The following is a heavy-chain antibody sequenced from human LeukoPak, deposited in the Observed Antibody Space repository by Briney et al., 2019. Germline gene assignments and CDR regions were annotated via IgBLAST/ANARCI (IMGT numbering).Heavy chain of an antibody. D-gene: IGHD2-2*02. CDR3: ARYRLCSSTSCYNYCYGMDV. CDR2: MNPNSGNT. CDR1: GYTFTSYD. J-gene: IGHJ6*02. Sequence: ASVKVSCKASGYTFTSYDINWVRQAPGQGLEWMGWMNPNSGNTGYAQKFQGRVTMTRNTSISTAYMELSSLRSEDTAVYYCARYRLCSSTSCYNYCYGMDVWGQGTTVTVSS. V-gene: IGHV1-8*01.